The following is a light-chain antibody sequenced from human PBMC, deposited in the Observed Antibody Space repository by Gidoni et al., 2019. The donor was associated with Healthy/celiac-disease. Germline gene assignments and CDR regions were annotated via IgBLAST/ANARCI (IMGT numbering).Light chain of an antibody. Sequence: DILLPHSPATLSLSPGESATLSCRASPSVSSYLAWYQQKPGQAPRLLIYDASNRATGIPARFSGSGWGKDFTLTSSSLEPEDFAGYYCQQRSNWPPAFGQGTRLEIK. CDR1: PSVSSY. CDR2: DAS. J-gene: IGKJ5*01. CDR3: QQRSNWPPA. V-gene: IGKV3-11*01.